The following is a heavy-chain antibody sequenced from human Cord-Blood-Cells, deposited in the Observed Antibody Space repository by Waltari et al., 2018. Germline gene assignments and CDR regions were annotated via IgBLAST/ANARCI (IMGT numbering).Heavy chain of an antibody. J-gene: IGHJ4*02. Sequence: EVQLVESGGGLVKPGGSLGLSCAASGFTLSSSCMNWVRQAPGKGLEWVSSISSSSSYIYYADSVKGRFTISRDNAKNSLYLQMNSLRAEDTAVYYCASGRLELDYWGQGTLVTVSS. CDR2: ISSSSSYI. CDR1: GFTLSSSC. CDR3: ASGRLELDY. D-gene: IGHD1-1*01. V-gene: IGHV3-21*01.